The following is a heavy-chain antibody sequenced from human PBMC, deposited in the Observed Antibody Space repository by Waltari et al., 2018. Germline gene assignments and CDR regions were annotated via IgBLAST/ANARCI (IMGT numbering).Heavy chain of an antibody. CDR1: GGSFSGCY. J-gene: IGHJ4*02. CDR2: SHPSGST. Sequence: QVQLQQWGAGRLKSSATLSLTCAVYGGSFSGCYGNGIRRPPGKELEWIGESHPSGSTDYKSSLQSRVTIMLDTSKNHLSLKLTSVTAADTAVYYCARGLDNAKTGYWGQGTLVTVSS. V-gene: IGHV4-34*01. CDR3: ARGLDNAKTGY. D-gene: IGHD1-20*01.